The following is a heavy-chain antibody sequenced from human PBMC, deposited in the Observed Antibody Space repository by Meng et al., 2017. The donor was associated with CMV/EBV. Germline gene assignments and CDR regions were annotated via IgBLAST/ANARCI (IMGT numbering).Heavy chain of an antibody. CDR3: ARMPRDGYNYIDY. J-gene: IGHJ4*02. D-gene: IGHD5-24*01. CDR2: IIPIFGTA. Sequence: VRVVRAGAEVKQPGSSVKASCKASGGTFSSYAISWVRQAPGQGLEWMGGIIPIFGTANYAQKFQGRVTITADESTSTAYMELSSLRSEDTAVYYCARMPRDGYNYIDYWGQGTLVTVSS. CDR1: GGTFSSYA. V-gene: IGHV1-69*01.